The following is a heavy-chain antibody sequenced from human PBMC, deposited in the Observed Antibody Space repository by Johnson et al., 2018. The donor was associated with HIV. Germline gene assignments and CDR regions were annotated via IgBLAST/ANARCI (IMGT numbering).Heavy chain of an antibody. CDR3: ARDSGAPGNDAFDI. V-gene: IGHV3-30*02. Sequence: QVQLVESGGGVVQPGGSLRLSCAGSGFTFSSYGMHWVRQAPGKGLEWVTFIQYDGSDKSYADSLKGRFTISRDNSKNTLYLQMNSLRPEDTALYFCARDSGAPGNDAFDIWGQGTMVTISS. CDR2: IQYDGSDK. CDR1: GFTFSSYG. D-gene: IGHD1-26*01. J-gene: IGHJ3*02.